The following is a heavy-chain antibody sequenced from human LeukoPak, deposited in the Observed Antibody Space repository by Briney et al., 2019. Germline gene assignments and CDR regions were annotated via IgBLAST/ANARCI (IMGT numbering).Heavy chain of an antibody. V-gene: IGHV4-59*01. CDR3: AGNYYDSSGPFS. CDR2: IYYSGST. Sequence: PSETLSLTCTVSGGSISSYYWSWIRQPPGRGLEWFGYIYYSGSTNYNPSLKSRVTISVDTAKNQFSRKLSAVTAADTAVYYCAGNYYDSSGPFSWSQGTLVTVSS. D-gene: IGHD3-22*01. J-gene: IGHJ4*02. CDR1: GGSISSYY.